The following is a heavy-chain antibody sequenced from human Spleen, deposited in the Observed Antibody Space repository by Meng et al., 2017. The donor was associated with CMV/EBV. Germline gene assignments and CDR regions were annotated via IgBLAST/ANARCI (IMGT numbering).Heavy chain of an antibody. CDR2: IWYDGSNK. Sequence: LSCAASGFTFSSYGMHWVRQAPGKGLEWVAVIWYDGSNKYYADSVKGRFTISRDNSKNTLYPQMNSLRAEDTAVYYCAKDLSSVGATWGQGTLVTVSS. J-gene: IGHJ5*02. V-gene: IGHV3-33*06. CDR3: AKDLSSVGAT. CDR1: GFTFSSYG. D-gene: IGHD1-26*01.